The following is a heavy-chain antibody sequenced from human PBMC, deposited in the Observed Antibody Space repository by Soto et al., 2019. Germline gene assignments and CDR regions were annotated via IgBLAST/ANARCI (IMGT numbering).Heavy chain of an antibody. Sequence: QVQLVQSGAEVKKPGSSVKVSCKASGGTFSSYTISWVRQAPGQGLEWMGRIIPILGIANYAQKFQGRVTITADKSTSTAYMELSSLRSEDTAVYYCARNDDCGDYAPFDYWGQGTLVTVSS. CDR2: IIPILGIA. J-gene: IGHJ4*02. CDR3: ARNDDCGDYAPFDY. V-gene: IGHV1-69*02. D-gene: IGHD4-17*01. CDR1: GGTFSSYT.